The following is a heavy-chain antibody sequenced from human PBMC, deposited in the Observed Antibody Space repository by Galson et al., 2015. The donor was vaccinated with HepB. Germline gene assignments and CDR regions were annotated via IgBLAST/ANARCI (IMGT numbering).Heavy chain of an antibody. D-gene: IGHD2-15*01. CDR1: GGSISSSSYY. Sequence: ETLSLTCTVSGGSISSSSYYWGWIRQPPGKGLEWIGSIYYSGSTYYNPSLKSRVTISVDTSKNQFSLKLSSVTAADTAVYYCARQGDYSPHDWYFDLWGRGTLVTVSS. CDR2: IYYSGST. CDR3: ARQGDYSPHDWYFDL. J-gene: IGHJ2*01. V-gene: IGHV4-39*01.